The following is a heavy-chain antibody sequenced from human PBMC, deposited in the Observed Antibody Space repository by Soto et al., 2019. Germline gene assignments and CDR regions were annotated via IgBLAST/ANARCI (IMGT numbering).Heavy chain of an antibody. CDR2: ITVGSSHI. Sequence: EVQLVESGGGLVKPGGSLRLSCTGSGFPFSAYNINWVRQAPGKGLEWVSSITVGSSHIYQPNSMKGRFTISRDDAKNSGYLQIDSLRNEDTALFYCSRRPEGGGRGAYWGQGTLVTVSS. J-gene: IGHJ4*02. CDR1: GFPFSAYN. CDR3: SRRPEGGGRGAY. D-gene: IGHD3-16*01. V-gene: IGHV3-21*01.